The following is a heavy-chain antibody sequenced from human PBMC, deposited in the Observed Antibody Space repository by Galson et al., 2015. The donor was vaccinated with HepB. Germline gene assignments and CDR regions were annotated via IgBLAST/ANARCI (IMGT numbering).Heavy chain of an antibody. J-gene: IGHJ4*02. CDR3: TTDPSDCTNGVCYDY. D-gene: IGHD2-8*01. CDR2: IKSKTDGGTT. CDR1: GFTFSNAW. V-gene: IGHV3-15*01. Sequence: SLRLSCAASGFTFSNAWMSWVRQAPGKGLEWVGRIKSKTDGGTTDYAAPVKGRFTISRDDSKNTLYLQMNSLKTEDTAVYYCTTDPSDCTNGVCYDYWGQGTLVTVSS.